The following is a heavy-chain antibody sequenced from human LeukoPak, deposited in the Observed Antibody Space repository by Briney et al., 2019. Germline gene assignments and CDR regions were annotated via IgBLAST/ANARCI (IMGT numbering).Heavy chain of an antibody. CDR1: GFTFSSYW. Sequence: PGGSLRLSCAASGFTFSSYWMTWVRQAPGKGLEWVANIRQDGGDKYYVDSVKGRFTISRDNAKNSLYLQMNSLRAEDTAVYYCARAGSGSYYYYYYMDVWGKGTTVTVSS. V-gene: IGHV3-7*01. CDR3: ARAGSGSYYYYYYMDV. D-gene: IGHD3-10*01. CDR2: IRQDGGDK. J-gene: IGHJ6*03.